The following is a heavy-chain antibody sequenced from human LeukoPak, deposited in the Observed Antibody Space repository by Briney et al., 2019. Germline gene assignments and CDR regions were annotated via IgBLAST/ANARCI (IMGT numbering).Heavy chain of an antibody. D-gene: IGHD2-2*01. J-gene: IGHJ4*02. Sequence: VKPSETLSLTCTVSGGSISSSSYYWGWIRQPPGKGLEWIGSIYYSGSTYYNPSLKSRVTISVDTPKNQFSLKLSSVTAADTAVYYCARQGIVVVPAAMLALDYFDYWGQGTLVTVSS. CDR3: ARQGIVVVPAAMLALDYFDY. V-gene: IGHV4-39*01. CDR2: IYYSGST. CDR1: GGSISSSSYY.